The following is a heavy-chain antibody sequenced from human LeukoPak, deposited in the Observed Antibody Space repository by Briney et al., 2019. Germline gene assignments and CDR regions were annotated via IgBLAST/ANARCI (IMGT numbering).Heavy chain of an antibody. CDR2: IYYSGNT. CDR3: ARVPGRHCTSTSCRDPVKFDP. Sequence: PSETLSLTCTVSGGSITSDYWSWIRQPPGKGLEWIGYIYYSGNTNYNPSLKSRITISIDASKSHFSLKLSSVTAADTAVYYCARVPGRHCTSTSCRDPVKFDPWGQGTLVTVSS. D-gene: IGHD2-2*01. V-gene: IGHV4-59*01. CDR1: GGSITSDY. J-gene: IGHJ5*02.